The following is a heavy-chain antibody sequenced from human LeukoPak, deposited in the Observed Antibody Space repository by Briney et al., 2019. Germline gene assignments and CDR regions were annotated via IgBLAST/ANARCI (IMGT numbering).Heavy chain of an antibody. D-gene: IGHD3-9*01. CDR3: AREHSYDMEYYFDY. V-gene: IGHV3-48*01. CDR1: GFTFSSYS. Sequence: GGSLRLSCAASGFTFSSYSMNWVRQAPGKGLEWASYISSSSTIYYADSVEGRFTISRDNAKNSLYLQMNCLRAEDTAVYYCAREHSYDMEYYFDYWGQGTLVTVSS. J-gene: IGHJ4*02. CDR2: ISSSSTI.